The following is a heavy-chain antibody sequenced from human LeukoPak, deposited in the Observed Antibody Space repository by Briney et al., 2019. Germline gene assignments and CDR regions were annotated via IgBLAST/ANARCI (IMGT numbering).Heavy chain of an antibody. Sequence: SETLSLTCTVSGGSISSSNYYWGWIRQPPGKGLEWIGSIYYSGSTYYNPSLKSRVTISVDTSKNQFSLKLSSVTAADTAVYYCARSPGGTGAFDIWGQGTMVTVSS. D-gene: IGHD1-1*01. J-gene: IGHJ3*02. CDR3: ARSPGGTGAFDI. V-gene: IGHV4-39*07. CDR2: IYYSGST. CDR1: GGSISSSNYY.